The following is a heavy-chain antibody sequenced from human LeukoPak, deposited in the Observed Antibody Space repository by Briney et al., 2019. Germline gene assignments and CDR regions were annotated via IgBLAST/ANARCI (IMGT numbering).Heavy chain of an antibody. D-gene: IGHD6-25*01. Sequence: SETLSLTCTVAGGSISSSSYFWGLIRQSPGEGLGWIGSIYYSGSTYYNPSLKTRVSISVDTSKNQFSLKLSSVTAADTAVYYCARQVRERGIGAAIDYWGQGTLVTVSS. CDR2: IYYSGST. V-gene: IGHV4-39*01. J-gene: IGHJ4*02. CDR3: ARQVRERGIGAAIDY. CDR1: GGSISSSSYF.